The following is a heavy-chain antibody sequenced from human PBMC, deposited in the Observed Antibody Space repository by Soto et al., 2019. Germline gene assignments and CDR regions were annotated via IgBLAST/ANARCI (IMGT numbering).Heavy chain of an antibody. D-gene: IGHD6-6*01. CDR3: ARRFRAARPNSYYFDY. J-gene: IGHJ4*02. V-gene: IGHV4-59*08. CDR2: IYYSGST. Sequence: PSETLSLTCTVSGGSISSYYWSWIRQPPGKGLEWIGYIYYSGSTNYNPSLKSRVTISVDTSKNQFSLKLSSVTAADTAVYYCARRFRAARPNSYYFDYWGQGTLVTVSS. CDR1: GGSISSYY.